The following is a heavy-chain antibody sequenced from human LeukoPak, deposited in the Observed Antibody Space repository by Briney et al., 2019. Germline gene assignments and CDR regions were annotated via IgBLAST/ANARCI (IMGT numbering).Heavy chain of an antibody. J-gene: IGHJ5*02. CDR2: INHSGST. Sequence: GSLRLSCAASGFTFSSYAMSWIRQPPGKGLEWIGEINHSGSTNYNPSLKSRVTISVDTSKNQFSLKLSSVTAADTAVYYCASNYYDFWSGYANWFDPWGQGTLVTVSS. CDR1: GFTFSSYA. CDR3: ASNYYDFWSGYANWFDP. D-gene: IGHD3-3*01. V-gene: IGHV4-34*01.